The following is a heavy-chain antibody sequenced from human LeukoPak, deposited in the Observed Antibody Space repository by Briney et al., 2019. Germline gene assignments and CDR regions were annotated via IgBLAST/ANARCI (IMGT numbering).Heavy chain of an antibody. CDR1: GGSFSGYY. Sequence: SETLSLTCAVYGGSFSGYYWGWIRQPPGKGLQWIGEINHSGYTNYNPSLKGRVTISLDTSKNQFSLKLTSVTAADTAVYYCAASGGPINWFDPWGQGTLVTVSS. CDR2: INHSGYT. CDR3: AASGGPINWFDP. J-gene: IGHJ5*02. V-gene: IGHV4-34*01. D-gene: IGHD2-15*01.